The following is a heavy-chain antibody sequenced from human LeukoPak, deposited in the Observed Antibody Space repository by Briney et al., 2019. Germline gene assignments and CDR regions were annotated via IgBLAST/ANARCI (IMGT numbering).Heavy chain of an antibody. CDR1: GGSFSGYY. CDR2: ISSSGST. V-gene: IGHV4-4*07. CDR3: ARDYDVLTAYPPTQLFDP. Sequence: PSETLSLTCAVYGGSFSGYYWSWIRQPAGKGLEWIGRISSSGSTNYNPSLKSRVTISVDTSKNQFSLKLSSVTAADTAVYYCARDYDVLTAYPPTQLFDPWGQGTLVTVSS. D-gene: IGHD3-9*01. J-gene: IGHJ5*02.